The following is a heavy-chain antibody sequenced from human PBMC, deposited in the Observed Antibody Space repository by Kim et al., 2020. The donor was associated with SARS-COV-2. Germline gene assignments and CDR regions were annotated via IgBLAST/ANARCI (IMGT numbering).Heavy chain of an antibody. D-gene: IGHD4-17*01. V-gene: IGHV3-23*01. CDR2: ISGSGGST. CDR1: GFTFSSYA. J-gene: IGHJ6*02. CDR3: AKGFTTTVVTPGDYYGMDV. Sequence: GGSLRLSCAASGFTFSSYAMSWVRQAPGKGLEWVSAISGSGGSTYYADSVKGRFTISRDNSKNTLYLQMNSLRAEDTAVYYCAKGFTTTVVTPGDYYGMDVWGQGTTVTVSS.